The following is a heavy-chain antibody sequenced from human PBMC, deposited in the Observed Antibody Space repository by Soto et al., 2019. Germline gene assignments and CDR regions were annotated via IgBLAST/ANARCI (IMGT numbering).Heavy chain of an antibody. Sequence: QVHLVESGGGVVRPGKSLRLSCAASGFTFSSHGMHWVRQAPGKGLEWVGVIWSDGSSKYYSDSVKGRYIIDRDNSIDTLYLQMNSLRAEDTAVYYCARGCPNGVGCFILDQWGQGTLVIVSS. CDR1: GFTFSSHG. J-gene: IGHJ4*02. V-gene: IGHV3-33*01. CDR2: IWSDGSSK. CDR3: ARGCPNGVGCFILDQ. D-gene: IGHD2-8*01.